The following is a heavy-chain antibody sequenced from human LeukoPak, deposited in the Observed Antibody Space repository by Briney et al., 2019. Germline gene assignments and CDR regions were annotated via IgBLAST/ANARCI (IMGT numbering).Heavy chain of an antibody. Sequence: SETLSLTCTVSGGSINSYYWSWIRQPPGKGLDWIGYIYYTGSTKYNPSPKSRVTISVDTSKNQFSLELSSVTAADTAVYYCARVVVHGHSDYWGQGTLVTVSS. J-gene: IGHJ4*02. D-gene: IGHD3-16*02. CDR3: ARVVVHGHSDY. V-gene: IGHV4-59*01. CDR2: IYYTGST. CDR1: GGSINSYY.